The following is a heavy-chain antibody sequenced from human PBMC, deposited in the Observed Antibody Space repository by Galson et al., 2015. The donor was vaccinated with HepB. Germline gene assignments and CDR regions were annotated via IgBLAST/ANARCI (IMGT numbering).Heavy chain of an antibody. J-gene: IGHJ4*02. CDR2: IYYSGST. CDR3: ARRAAYYYGSGSWYYFDY. Sequence: ETLSLTCTVSGGSISSSRYYWGWIRQPPGKGLEWIGSIYYSGSTYYNPSLKSRVTISVDTSKDQFSLRLSSVTAADTAVYYCARRAAYYYGSGSWYYFDYWGQGTLVTVSS. V-gene: IGHV4-39*01. D-gene: IGHD3-10*01. CDR1: GGSISSSRYY.